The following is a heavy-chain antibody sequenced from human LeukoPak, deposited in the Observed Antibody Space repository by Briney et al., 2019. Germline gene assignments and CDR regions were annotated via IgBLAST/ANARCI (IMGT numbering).Heavy chain of an antibody. D-gene: IGHD1-14*01. CDR3: VRDIPTGHFDY. CDR2: INYSGTT. CDR1: GGSISSSSYY. J-gene: IGHJ4*02. V-gene: IGHV4-39*07. Sequence: SETLSLTCIVSGGSISSSSYYWGWIRQPPGKGLEWIGSINYSGTTYYFPSLKSRVTISIDTSKNQFSLRLGSVTAADTAVYFCVRDIPTGHFDYWGQGALVTVP.